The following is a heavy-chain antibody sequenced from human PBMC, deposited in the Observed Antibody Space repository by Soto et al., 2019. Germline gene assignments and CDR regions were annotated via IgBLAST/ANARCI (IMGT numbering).Heavy chain of an antibody. J-gene: IGHJ4*02. CDR2: ISNDGNSE. CDR1: GFTFSAFG. V-gene: IGHV3-30*18. D-gene: IGHD3-3*01. CDR3: AKTITTVGVSSTGRGALLDN. Sequence: QVQLVESGGGVVQPGRSLRLSCAASGFTFSAFGMHWVRQPPGKGLEWVAVISNDGNSEHYADSVKGRFTISRDNSKNTFYLQMNSLSVEDTAVYYCAKTITTVGVSSTGRGALLDNWGQGILVSVSS.